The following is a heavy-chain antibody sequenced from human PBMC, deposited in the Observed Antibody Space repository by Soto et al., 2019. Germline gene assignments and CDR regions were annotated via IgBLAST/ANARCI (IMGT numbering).Heavy chain of an antibody. V-gene: IGHV3-33*01. CDR3: ARTKTYDYGDYEAGMDV. Sequence: QVQLVESGGGVVQPGRSLRLSCAASGFTFSSYGMHWVRQAPGKGLEWVAVIWYDGSNKYYADSVKGRFTISRDNSKNTLYLQMNSLRAEDTAVYYCARTKTYDYGDYEAGMDVWGQGTTVTVSS. D-gene: IGHD4-17*01. J-gene: IGHJ6*02. CDR2: IWYDGSNK. CDR1: GFTFSSYG.